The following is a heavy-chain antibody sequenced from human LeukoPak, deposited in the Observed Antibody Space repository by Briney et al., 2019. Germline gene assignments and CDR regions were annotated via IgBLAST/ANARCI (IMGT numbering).Heavy chain of an antibody. V-gene: IGHV4-59*01. J-gene: IGHJ4*02. CDR3: ARDFGSSGWYGAFDY. Sequence: SETLSLTCTVSGGSISSYYWSWIRQPPGKGLEWVGYIYYSGSTNYNPSLKSRVTISVDTSKNQFSLKLSSVTAADTAVYYCARDFGSSGWYGAFDYWGQGTLVTVSS. D-gene: IGHD6-19*01. CDR2: IYYSGST. CDR1: GGSISSYY.